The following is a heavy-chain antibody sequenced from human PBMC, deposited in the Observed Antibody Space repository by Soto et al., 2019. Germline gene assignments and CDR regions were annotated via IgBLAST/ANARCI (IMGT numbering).Heavy chain of an antibody. CDR2: ISSNGGST. J-gene: IGHJ4*02. CDR1: GFTFSSYA. Sequence: PGGSLRLSCAASGFTFSSYAMHWVRQAPGKGLEYVSAISSNGGSTYYANSVKGRFTISRDNSKNTLYLQMGSLRAEDMAVYYCACSLDYDILTGYYKWGQGTLVTVSS. CDR3: ACSLDYDILTGYYK. V-gene: IGHV3-64*01. D-gene: IGHD3-9*01.